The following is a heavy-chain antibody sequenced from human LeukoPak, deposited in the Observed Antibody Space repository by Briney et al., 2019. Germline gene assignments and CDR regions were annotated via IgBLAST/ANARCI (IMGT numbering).Heavy chain of an antibody. CDR2: ISRSSSYI. CDR3: ARTYGDPTRDAFVI. D-gene: IGHD4-17*01. Sequence: GGSLRLSCAASGFTFSTYSMNWVRQAPGKGLEWVSSISRSSSYIYYADSMKGRFIISRDNAENSLYLQMNSLRAEDTAVYYCARTYGDPTRDAFVIWGQGTMVTVSS. V-gene: IGHV3-21*01. J-gene: IGHJ3*02. CDR1: GFTFSTYS.